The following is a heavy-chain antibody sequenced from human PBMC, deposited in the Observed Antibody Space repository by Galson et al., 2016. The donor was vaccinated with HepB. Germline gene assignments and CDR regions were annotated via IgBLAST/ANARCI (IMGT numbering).Heavy chain of an antibody. J-gene: IGHJ4*02. CDR1: GFAFSGYA. Sequence: SLRLSCAASGFAFSGYAMSWVRQAPGKGLEWVSSISSNVGGTYYTESVKGRFTISRDNAKNSLYLEMNSLRDEDTAVYYCARDDYFRLGYWGQGTLVTVSS. CDR2: ISSNVGGT. CDR3: ARDDYFRLGY. D-gene: IGHD3-16*01. V-gene: IGHV3-23*01.